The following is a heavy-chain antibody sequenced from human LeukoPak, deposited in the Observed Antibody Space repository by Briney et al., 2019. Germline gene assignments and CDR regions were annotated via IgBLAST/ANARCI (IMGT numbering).Heavy chain of an antibody. CDR2: ISYDGTNT. CDR3: ARDLQYLLLMGEIDY. V-gene: IGHV3-30*04. Sequence: GGSLRLSCAASGFNFPSYSMNWVRQAPGKGLEWVAFISYDGTNTNYAESVKGRFTISRDNSKTTLYLQMNSLRTDDTAVYYCARDLQYLLLMGEIDYWGQGTLVTVSS. J-gene: IGHJ4*02. CDR1: GFNFPSYS. D-gene: IGHD2-2*01.